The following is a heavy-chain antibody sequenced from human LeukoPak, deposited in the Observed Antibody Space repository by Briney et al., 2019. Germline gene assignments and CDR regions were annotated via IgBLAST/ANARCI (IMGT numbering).Heavy chain of an antibody. J-gene: IGHJ4*02. V-gene: IGHV3-74*01. Sequence: GGSLILSCAASGFTFSANWMHWVRQAPGKGLVWVSRINSDESNTSYADSVKGRFTISRDNAKNTLYLQMNSLRAEDTAVYYCARVGGIAAAGTLANWGQGTLVTVSS. CDR3: ARVGGIAAAGTLAN. D-gene: IGHD6-13*01. CDR2: INSDESNT. CDR1: GFTFSANW.